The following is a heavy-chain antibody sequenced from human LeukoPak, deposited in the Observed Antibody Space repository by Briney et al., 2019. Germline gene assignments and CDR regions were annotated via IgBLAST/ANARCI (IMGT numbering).Heavy chain of an antibody. J-gene: IGHJ4*02. CDR3: ARGRNIEMTTMSGGSDY. CDR2: LNPNSGDT. V-gene: IGHV1-2*02. CDR1: GYTFTDYY. Sequence: ASVKVSCKASGYTFTDYYMHWVRHAPGQGREWRGWLNPNSGDTNYAQKFQGRVSMTRDTSISTAYMDLSDLRSDDTAVYSCARGRNIEMTTMSGGSDYWGQGTLVTVSS. D-gene: IGHD5-24*01.